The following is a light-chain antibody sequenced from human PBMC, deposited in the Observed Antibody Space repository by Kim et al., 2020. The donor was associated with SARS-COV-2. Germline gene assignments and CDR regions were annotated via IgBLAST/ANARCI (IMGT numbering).Light chain of an antibody. J-gene: IGKJ5*01. V-gene: IGKV3-15*01. Sequence: SPGERATLSCRASQSVSSNLAWYQQKHGQAPRLLIYGASTRATGIPGRFSGSGSGTEFTLTISSLQSEDFAVYYCQQYNNWPPITFGQGTRLEIK. CDR1: QSVSSN. CDR3: QQYNNWPPIT. CDR2: GAS.